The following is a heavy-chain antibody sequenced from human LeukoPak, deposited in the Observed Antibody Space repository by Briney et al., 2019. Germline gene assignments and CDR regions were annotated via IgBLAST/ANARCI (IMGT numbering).Heavy chain of an antibody. CDR2: ISSSSSYI. V-gene: IGHV3-21*01. CDR3: ARGEGGSGWYLGYYYYYMDV. Sequence: GGSLRLSCAASGFTFSSYSMYWVRQAPGKGLEWVSSISSSSSYIYYADSVKGRFTISRDNAKNSLYLQMNSLRAEDTAVYYCARGEGGSGWYLGYYYYYMDVWGKGTTVTVSS. J-gene: IGHJ6*03. D-gene: IGHD6-19*01. CDR1: GFTFSSYS.